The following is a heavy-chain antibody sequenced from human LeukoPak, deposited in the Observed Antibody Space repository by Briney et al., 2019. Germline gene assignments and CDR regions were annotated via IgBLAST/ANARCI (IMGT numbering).Heavy chain of an antibody. CDR1: GGSISSSSYY. CDR3: ASGDLEFDY. CDR2: IYYSGST. Sequence: SETLSLTCTVSGGSISSSSYYWGWIRQPPGKGLEWIGSIYYSGSTYYNPSLKSRVTISVDTSKDQFSLKLSSVTAADTAVYYCASGDLEFDYWGQGTLVTVSS. J-gene: IGHJ4*02. V-gene: IGHV4-39*01. D-gene: IGHD2-21*02.